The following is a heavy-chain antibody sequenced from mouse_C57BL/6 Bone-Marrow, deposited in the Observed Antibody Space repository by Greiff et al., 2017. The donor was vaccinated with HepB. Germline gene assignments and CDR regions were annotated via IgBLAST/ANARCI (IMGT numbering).Heavy chain of an antibody. CDR2: IRSKSSNYAT. J-gene: IGHJ4*01. D-gene: IGHD1-1*01. Sequence: EVKVVESGGGLVQPKGSLKLSCAASGFTFNTYAMHWVRQAPGKGLEWVARIRSKSSNYATYYADSVKDRFTISRDDSQSMLYLQMNNLKTEDTAMYYCVRDRGGTTGLYAMDYWGQGTSVTVSS. CDR1: GFTFNTYA. CDR3: VRDRGGTTGLYAMDY. V-gene: IGHV10-3*01.